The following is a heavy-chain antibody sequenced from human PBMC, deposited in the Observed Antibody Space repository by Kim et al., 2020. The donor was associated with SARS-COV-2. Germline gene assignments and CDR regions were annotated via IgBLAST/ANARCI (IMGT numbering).Heavy chain of an antibody. CDR3: AKGRSHNGYCSSTSCYQHAFDI. D-gene: IGHD2-2*01. CDR2: ISGSGGST. Sequence: GGSLRLSCAASGFTFSSYAMSWVRQAPGKGLEWVSAISGSGGSTYYADSVKGRFTISRDNSKNTLYLQMNSLRAEDTAVYYCAKGRSHNGYCSSTSCYQHAFDIWGQGTMVTVSS. V-gene: IGHV3-23*01. CDR1: GFTFSSYA. J-gene: IGHJ3*02.